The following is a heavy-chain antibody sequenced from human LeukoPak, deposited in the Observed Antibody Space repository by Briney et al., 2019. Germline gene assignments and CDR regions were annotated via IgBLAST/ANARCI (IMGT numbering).Heavy chain of an antibody. D-gene: IGHD6-19*01. Sequence: PSETLSLTCTVSGGSISSGDYYWSWIRPPPGKGLEWIGYIYYSGSTYSNPSLKSRVTISVDTSKNQFSLKLSSVTAADTAVYYCAVLAVAGFFDYWGQGTLVTVSS. J-gene: IGHJ4*02. V-gene: IGHV4-30-4*08. CDR2: IYYSGST. CDR1: GGSISSGDYY. CDR3: AVLAVAGFFDY.